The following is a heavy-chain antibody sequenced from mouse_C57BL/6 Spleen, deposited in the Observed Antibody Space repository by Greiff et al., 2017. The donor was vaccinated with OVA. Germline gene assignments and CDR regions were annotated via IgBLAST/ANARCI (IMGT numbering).Heavy chain of an antibody. J-gene: IGHJ4*01. CDR2: IYPSDSET. Sequence: QVQLQQPGAELVRPGSSVKLSCKASGYTFTSYWMDWVKQRPGQGLEWIGNIYPSDSETHSNQQFKDKATLTVDKSSSTAYMQLSSLTSEDSAVYNCVLGDYDDNAMDYWVKEPQSPSPQ. V-gene: IGHV1-61*01. CDR1: GYTFTSYW. CDR3: VLGDYDDNAMDY. D-gene: IGHD2-4*01.